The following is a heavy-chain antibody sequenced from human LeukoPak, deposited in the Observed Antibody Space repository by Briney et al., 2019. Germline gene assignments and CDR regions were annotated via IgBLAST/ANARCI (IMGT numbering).Heavy chain of an antibody. Sequence: PGGSLRLSCAASGFTFTGYCMSWVRQAPGKGLEWVGFIRNRAYGGTAEYAASLKGRFTISRDDSKSIAYLQMNSLKTEATVFYYGGSGKSRLRRYDYWGQGTLVTVSS. V-gene: IGHV3-49*04. CDR1: GFTFTGYC. CDR3: GSGKSRLRRYDY. J-gene: IGHJ4*02. CDR2: IRNRAYGGTA. D-gene: IGHD2-2*01.